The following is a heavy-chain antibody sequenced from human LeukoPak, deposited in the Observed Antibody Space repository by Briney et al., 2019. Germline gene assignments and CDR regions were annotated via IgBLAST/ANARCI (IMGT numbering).Heavy chain of an antibody. V-gene: IGHV3-11*01. D-gene: IGHD6-13*01. CDR3: ASSGYSSSWEPTLDY. CDR1: GFTFSDYY. CDR2: ISSSGSTI. J-gene: IGHJ4*02. Sequence: PGGSLRLSCAASGFTFSDYYMSWIRQAPGKGLEWVSYISSSGSTIYYADSVKGRFTISRDNAKNSLYLQMNSLRAEDTAVYYCASSGYSSSWEPTLDYWGQGTLVTVPS.